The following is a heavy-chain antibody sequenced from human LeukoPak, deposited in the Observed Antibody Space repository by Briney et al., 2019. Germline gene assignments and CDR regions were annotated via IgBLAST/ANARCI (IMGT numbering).Heavy chain of an antibody. CDR1: GGAISGSDYY. Sequence: PSETLSLTCTVSGGAISGSDYYWGWIRQAPGKGLEWIGSIYYSGITHYNSSLKSRVAISVDMSTNQFSLRLSSVTAADPAVYCCARDRAYYGTDVWGQGTTVTVSS. V-gene: IGHV4-39*07. CDR3: ARDRAYYGTDV. CDR2: IYYSGIT. J-gene: IGHJ6*02. D-gene: IGHD3-10*01.